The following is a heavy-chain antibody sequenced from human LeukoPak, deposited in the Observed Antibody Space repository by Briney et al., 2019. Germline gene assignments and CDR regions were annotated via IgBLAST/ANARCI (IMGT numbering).Heavy chain of an antibody. V-gene: IGHV1-18*04. D-gene: IGHD3-9*01. CDR2: ISAYNGNT. CDR1: GYTFTGYY. J-gene: IGHJ4*02. CDR3: AISDILTGYYSTTFDY. Sequence: GASVKVSCKASGYTFTGYYMHWVRQAPGQGLEWMGWISAYNGNTNYAQKLQGRVTMTTDTSTSTAYMELRSLRSDDTAVYYCAISDILTGYYSTTFDYWGQGTLVTVSS.